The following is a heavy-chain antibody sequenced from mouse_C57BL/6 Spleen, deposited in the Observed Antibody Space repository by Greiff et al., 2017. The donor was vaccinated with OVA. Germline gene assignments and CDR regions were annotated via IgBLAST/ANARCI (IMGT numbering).Heavy chain of an antibody. J-gene: IGHJ2*01. V-gene: IGHV1-55*01. CDR1: GYTFTSYW. CDR3: ARSGDWDDDY. CDR2: IYPGSGST. Sequence: QVQPKQPGAELVKPGASVKMSCKASGYTFTSYWITWVKQRPGQGLEWIGDIYPGSGSTNYNEKFKSKATLTVDTSSSTAYMQLSSLTSEDSAVYYCARSGDWDDDYWGQGTTLTVSS. D-gene: IGHD4-1*01.